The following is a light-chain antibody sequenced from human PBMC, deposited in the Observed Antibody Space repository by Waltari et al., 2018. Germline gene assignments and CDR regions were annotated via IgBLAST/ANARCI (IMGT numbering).Light chain of an antibody. J-gene: IGKJ2*01. CDR3: QQYGDSPAT. Sequence: IVLTQSPGTLSLSLGERATLSCRASRISTHNYFAWYQQRPGQAPRLLIYGVSSRASGVSDRFSAGGSGRDFSLTISRLEPEDFAVYYCQQYGDSPATFGQGTKLEI. CDR1: RISTHNY. CDR2: GVS. V-gene: IGKV3-20*01.